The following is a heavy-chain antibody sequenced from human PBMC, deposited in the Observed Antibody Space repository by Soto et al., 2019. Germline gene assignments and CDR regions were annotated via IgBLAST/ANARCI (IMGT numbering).Heavy chain of an antibody. J-gene: IGHJ5*02. CDR3: ARVPPDAVVAATLTNWFDP. CDR1: GGTFSSYA. Sequence: GASVKVSCKASGGTFSSYAISWVRQAPGQGLEWMGGIIPIFGTANYAQKFQGRVTITADESTSTAYMELSSLRSEDTAVYYCARVPPDAVVAATLTNWFDPWGQGTLVTVSS. CDR2: IIPIFGTA. V-gene: IGHV1-69*13. D-gene: IGHD2-15*01.